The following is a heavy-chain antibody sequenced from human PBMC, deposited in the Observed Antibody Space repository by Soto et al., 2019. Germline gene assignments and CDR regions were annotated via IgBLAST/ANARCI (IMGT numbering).Heavy chain of an antibody. J-gene: IGHJ4*02. CDR3: ARILCIAAAGPFEY. Sequence: SGPTLVNPTQTVTLTCTFSGFSLSTSGMCVSWIRQPPGKALEWLALIDWDDDKYYSTSLKTRLTISKDTSKNQVVLTMTNMDPVDTATYYCARILCIAAAGPFEYWGQGTLVTVSS. CDR1: GFSLSTSGMC. CDR2: IDWDDDK. V-gene: IGHV2-70*01. D-gene: IGHD6-13*01.